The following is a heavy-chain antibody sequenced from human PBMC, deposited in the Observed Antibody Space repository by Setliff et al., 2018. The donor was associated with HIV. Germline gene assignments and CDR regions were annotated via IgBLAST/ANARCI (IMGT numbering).Heavy chain of an antibody. CDR3: ARVMSLQYFDWFDW. V-gene: IGHV4-31*02. Sequence: PSETLSLTCTVSGGSISSGGYYWSWIRQHPGKGLEWIGYIYYSGSTYYNPSLKSRVTISVDTSKNQFSLKLTSVTAADTAVYYCARVMSLQYFDWFDWWGQGILVTVS. D-gene: IGHD3-9*01. CDR1: GGSISSGGYY. J-gene: IGHJ4*02. CDR2: IYYSGST.